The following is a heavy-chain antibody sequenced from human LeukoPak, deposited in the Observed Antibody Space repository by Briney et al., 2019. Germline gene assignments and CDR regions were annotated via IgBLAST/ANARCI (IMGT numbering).Heavy chain of an antibody. V-gene: IGHV4-34*01. D-gene: IGHD3-16*01. CDR2: ISHSGGS. CDR1: GGSFSGYY. CDR3: VRGFRPWGRKVLDY. Sequence: SETLSLTCAVYGGSFSGYYWSWIRQSPGKGLEWIGEISHSGGSKYNPSLKSRVAISIDTSRNQFSLRLTSVTAGDTAVYYCVRGFRPWGRKVLDYWGQGTLVTVSS. J-gene: IGHJ4*02.